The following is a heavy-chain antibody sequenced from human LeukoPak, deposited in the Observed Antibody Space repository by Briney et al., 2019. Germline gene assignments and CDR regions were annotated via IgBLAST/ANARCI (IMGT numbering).Heavy chain of an antibody. J-gene: IGHJ4*02. CDR3: AREGSEGSSWSRYYFDY. CDR2: IYYSGST. V-gene: IGHV4-39*02. Sequence: PSETLSVTCTVSGGSISSSSYYWGWIRQPPGKGLEWIGSIYYSGSTYYNPSLKSRVTISVDTSKNQFSLKLSSVTAADTAVYYCAREGSEGSSWSRYYFDYWGQGTLVTVSS. D-gene: IGHD6-13*01. CDR1: GGSISSSSYY.